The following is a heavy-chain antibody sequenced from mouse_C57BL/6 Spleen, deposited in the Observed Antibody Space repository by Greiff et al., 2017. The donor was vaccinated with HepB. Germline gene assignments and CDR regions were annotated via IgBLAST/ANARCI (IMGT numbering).Heavy chain of an antibody. D-gene: IGHD2-5*01. CDR2: IHPNSGST. V-gene: IGHV1-64*01. CDR1: GYTFTSYS. CDR3: ARYGIVTFDY. Sequence: QVQLQQPGAELVKPGASVKLSCKASGYTFTSYSMHWVKQRPGQGLEWIGMIHPNSGSTNYNEKFKSKATLTVDKSSSTAYMQLSSLTSEDSAVYYCARYGIVTFDYWGQGTTLTVSS. J-gene: IGHJ2*01.